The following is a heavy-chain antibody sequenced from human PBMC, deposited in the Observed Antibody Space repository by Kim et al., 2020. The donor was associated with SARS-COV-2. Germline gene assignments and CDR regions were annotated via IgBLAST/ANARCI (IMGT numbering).Heavy chain of an antibody. V-gene: IGHV1-3*01. CDR2: KT. D-gene: IGHD4-4*01. Sequence: KTKYAQKLQGRVTINRDTPANTAYMELGSLTSEDTAVYYCARDMNPTVYDYWGQGTLVTVSS. J-gene: IGHJ4*02. CDR3: ARDMNPTVYDY.